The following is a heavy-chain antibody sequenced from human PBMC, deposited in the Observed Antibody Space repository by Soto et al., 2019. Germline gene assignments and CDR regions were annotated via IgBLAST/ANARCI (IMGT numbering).Heavy chain of an antibody. Sequence: PSGTLPLTCAVSGGSLSSGGYSWSWIRQPPGKGLEWIGYIYHSGSTYYNPCLKSRVTISVDRSKNQFSLKLSSVTAADTSVYYCDGGYAGDFDYWGQGTLVTVSS. CDR2: IYHSGST. V-gene: IGHV4-30-2*02. D-gene: IGHD5-18*01. CDR1: GGSLSSGGYS. J-gene: IGHJ4*02. CDR3: DGGYAGDFDY.